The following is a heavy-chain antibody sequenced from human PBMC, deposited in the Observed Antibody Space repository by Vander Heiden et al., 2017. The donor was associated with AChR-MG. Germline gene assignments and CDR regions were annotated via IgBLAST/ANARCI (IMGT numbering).Heavy chain of an antibody. Sequence: EVQLVQSGAEVKKPGESLKISCKGSGSSFTSYWIGWVRQMPGKGLEWMGIIYPGDSDTRYSPSFQGQVTISADKSISTAYLQWSSLKASDTAMYYCARQSPMVRGVIDYYYGMDVWGQGTTVTVSS. CDR1: GSSFTSYW. D-gene: IGHD3-10*01. J-gene: IGHJ6*02. V-gene: IGHV5-51*01. CDR3: ARQSPMVRGVIDYYYGMDV. CDR2: IYPGDSDT.